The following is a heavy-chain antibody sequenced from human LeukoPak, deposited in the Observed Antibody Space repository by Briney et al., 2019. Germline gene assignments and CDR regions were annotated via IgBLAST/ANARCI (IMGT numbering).Heavy chain of an antibody. CDR1: GGSISSNYY. CDR2: FFYSGST. D-gene: IGHD3-9*01. J-gene: IGHJ4*02. CDR3: ARARGRYIDFLDY. Sequence: PPETLSLTCTVSGGSISSNYYWGWIRQPPGKGLEWIVSFFYSGSTYYNPSLKSRVTISVDTSKNQFSLRLTSVTAADTAVYYCARARGRYIDFLDYWGQGTLITVSS. V-gene: IGHV4-39*02.